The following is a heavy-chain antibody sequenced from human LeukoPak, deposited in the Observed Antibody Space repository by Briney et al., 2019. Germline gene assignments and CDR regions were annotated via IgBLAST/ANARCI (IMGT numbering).Heavy chain of an antibody. V-gene: IGHV3-53*01. J-gene: IGHJ4*02. CDR3: ARVVATITPYFDY. CDR1: GFTVSSNY. Sequence: PGGSLRLSCAASGFTVSSNYMSWVRQAPGKGLEWVSVIYSGGSTYYADSVKGRFTISRDNSKNTLYLQMNSLRAEDTAVYYCARVVATITPYFDYWGQGTLVTVSS. CDR2: IYSGGST. D-gene: IGHD5-12*01.